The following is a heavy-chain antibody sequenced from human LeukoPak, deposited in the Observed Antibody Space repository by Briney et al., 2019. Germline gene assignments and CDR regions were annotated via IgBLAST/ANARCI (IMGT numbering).Heavy chain of an antibody. J-gene: IGHJ6*03. V-gene: IGHV1-2*02. CDR1: GYTFTGYY. Sequence: ASVKVSCKASGYTFTGYYMHWVRQAPGQGLEWMGWINPNSGGTNYAQKFQGRVTMTRDTSISTAYMELSRLRSDDTAVYYCARDLTQLWANYYYYYMDVWGKGTTVTVPS. CDR2: INPNSGGT. CDR3: ARDLTQLWANYYYYYMDV. D-gene: IGHD5-18*01.